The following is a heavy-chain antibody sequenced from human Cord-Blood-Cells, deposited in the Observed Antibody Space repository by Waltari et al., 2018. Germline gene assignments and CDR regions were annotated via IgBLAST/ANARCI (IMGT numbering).Heavy chain of an antibody. CDR1: GFTFSSYW. CDR2: IKQDGSEK. J-gene: IGHJ4*02. V-gene: IGHV3-7*01. Sequence: EVQLVESGGGLVQPGGSLRLTCAASGFTFSSYWQSWVRQAPGKGLEWVANIKQDGSEKYYVDSVKGRFTISRDNAKNSLYLQMNSLRAEDTAVYYCARSRDYYFDYWGQGTLVTVSS. CDR3: ARSRDYYFDY.